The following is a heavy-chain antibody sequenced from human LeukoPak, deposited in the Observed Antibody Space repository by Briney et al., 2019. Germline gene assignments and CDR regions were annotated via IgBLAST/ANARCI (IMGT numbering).Heavy chain of an antibody. V-gene: IGHV4-4*09. CDR2: IYTSGGT. CDR3: ARLTRLSTSPDRYYLDY. Sequence: SETLSLTCTVSGDSISSYYWSWIRQPPWKGLEWIGYIYTSGGTNYIPSLKGRVTISIDTYKNQFSLKLSSVTGADSAVYYCARLTRLSTSPDRYYLDYWGQGTLVTVSS. CDR1: GDSISSYY. D-gene: IGHD6-6*01. J-gene: IGHJ4*02.